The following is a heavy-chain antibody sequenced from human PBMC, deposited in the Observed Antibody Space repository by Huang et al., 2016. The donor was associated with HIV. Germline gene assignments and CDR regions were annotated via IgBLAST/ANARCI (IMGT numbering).Heavy chain of an antibody. J-gene: IGHJ6*03. CDR3: ASGAYYELWTAYYSGWHYSMDV. CDR1: GGSFGIYG. D-gene: IGHD3-9*01. V-gene: IGHV1-69*13. CDR2: IIPAFTLV. Sequence: QVHLVQSGAEVKKPGSSVKVSCKASGGSFGIYGFSWVRQAPGQGLEWMGGIIPAFTLVHYAQRVKGRLTSSARASATTVYMELTRLTTEDTAIYYCASGAYYELWTAYYSGWHYSMDVWGEGTTITVSS.